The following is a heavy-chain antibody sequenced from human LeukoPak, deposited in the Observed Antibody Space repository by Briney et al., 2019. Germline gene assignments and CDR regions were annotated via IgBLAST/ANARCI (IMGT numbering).Heavy chain of an antibody. CDR3: ASGPTYYYYMDV. J-gene: IGHJ6*03. CDR1: GFTFSSYE. D-gene: IGHD4-17*01. Sequence: GGSLRLSCAASGFTFSSYEMNWVRQAPGKGLEWVSYISSNGSTIYYADSVKGRFTISRDNAKNSLYLQMNSLRAEDTAVYYCASGPTYYYYMDVWGKGTTVTISS. CDR2: ISSNGSTI. V-gene: IGHV3-48*03.